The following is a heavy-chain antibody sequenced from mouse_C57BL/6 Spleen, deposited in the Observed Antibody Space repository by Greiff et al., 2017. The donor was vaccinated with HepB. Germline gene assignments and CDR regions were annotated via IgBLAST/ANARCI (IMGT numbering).Heavy chain of an antibody. CDR2: IYPGDGDT. CDR1: GYAFSSSW. D-gene: IGHD4-1*01. V-gene: IGHV1-82*01. J-gene: IGHJ4*01. CDR3: ARVGGSPYYAMDY. Sequence: QVQLKESGPELVKPGASVKISCKASGYAFSSSWMNWVKQRPGKGLEWIGRIYPGDGDTNYNGKFKGKATLTADKSSSTAYMQLSSLTSEDSAVYFCARVGGSPYYAMDYWGQGTSVTVSS.